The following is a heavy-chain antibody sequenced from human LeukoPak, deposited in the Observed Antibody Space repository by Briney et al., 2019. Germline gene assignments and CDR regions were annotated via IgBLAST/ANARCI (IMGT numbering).Heavy chain of an antibody. Sequence: SETLSLTCTVSGGSISSSSYYWGWIRQPPGKGLEWLGSIYYSGSTYYNPSLKSRVTISVDTSKNQFSLKLSSVTAADTAVYYCARHVDREINRWFDPWGQGTLVTVSS. D-gene: IGHD3-10*01. CDR3: ARHVDREINRWFDP. CDR1: GGSISSSSYY. V-gene: IGHV4-39*01. CDR2: IYYSGST. J-gene: IGHJ5*02.